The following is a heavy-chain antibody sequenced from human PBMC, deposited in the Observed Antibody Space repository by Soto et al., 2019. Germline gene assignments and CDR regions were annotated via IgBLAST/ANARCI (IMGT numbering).Heavy chain of an antibody. J-gene: IGHJ6*02. CDR3: AREIAAPPQGMDV. D-gene: IGHD6-13*01. CDR1: GGSVSSGSYY. Sequence: SETLSLTCTVSGGSVSSGSYYWSWIRQPPGKGLEWIGYIYYSGSTNYNPSLKSRVTISVDTSKNQFSLKLSSVTAADTAVYYCAREIAAPPQGMDVWGQGTTVTVSS. CDR2: IYYSGST. V-gene: IGHV4-61*01.